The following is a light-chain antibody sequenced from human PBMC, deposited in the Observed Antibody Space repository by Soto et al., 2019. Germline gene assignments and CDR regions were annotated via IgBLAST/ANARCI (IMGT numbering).Light chain of an antibody. J-gene: IGKJ2*01. CDR3: QQYGSSPPYT. CDR2: GAS. Sequence: EIVLTQSPGTLSLSPGERATLSCRASQSVSSSYLAWYQQNPGQAPRLLLYGASSRATGIPDWFSGSGSGTDFTLTISRLEPEDFAVYYCQQYGSSPPYTFGQGTKLEIK. V-gene: IGKV3-20*01. CDR1: QSVSSSY.